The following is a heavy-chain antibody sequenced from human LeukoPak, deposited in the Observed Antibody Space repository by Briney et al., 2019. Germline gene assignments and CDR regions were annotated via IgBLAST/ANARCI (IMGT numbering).Heavy chain of an antibody. CDR3: ATPLWELLGDRFFYGAFDI. J-gene: IGHJ3*02. CDR2: VDPEDGET. CDR1: GYTFTDYY. D-gene: IGHD1-26*01. V-gene: IGHV1-69-2*01. Sequence: ASVKISCKVSGYTFTDYYMHWVQQAPGKGLEWMGLVDPEDGETIYAEKFQGRVTITADTSTDTAYMGLSSLRSEDTAVYYCATPLWELLGDRFFYGAFDIWGQGTMVTVSS.